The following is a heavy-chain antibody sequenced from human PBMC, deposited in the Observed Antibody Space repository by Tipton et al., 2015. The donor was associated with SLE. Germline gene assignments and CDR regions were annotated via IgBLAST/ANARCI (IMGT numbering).Heavy chain of an antibody. CDR3: ARVVTVGAAHYYDIDV. Sequence: LSLTCTVSGGSISSSNYYWGWIRQPPGKGLEWVSFISSGSSYIYYPDSMKGRFTISRDNAKNSLYLQMNSLRAEDTAVYYCARVVTVGAAHYYDIDVWGQGTRVTVSS. CDR2: ISSGSSYI. V-gene: IGHV3-11*06. J-gene: IGHJ6*02. D-gene: IGHD2-21*02. CDR1: GGSISSSN.